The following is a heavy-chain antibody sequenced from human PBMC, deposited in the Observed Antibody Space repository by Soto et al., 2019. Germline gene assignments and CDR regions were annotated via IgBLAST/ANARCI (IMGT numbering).Heavy chain of an antibody. Sequence: GGSLRLSCAASGFTSSSYSMNWVRQAPGKGLEWVSSISSSSSYIYYADSVKGRFTISRDNAKNSLYLQMNSLRAEDTAVYYCARDSSVCGMDVWGQGTTVTVSS. V-gene: IGHV3-21*01. CDR2: ISSSSSYI. D-gene: IGHD6-19*01. CDR1: GFTSSSYS. CDR3: ARDSSVCGMDV. J-gene: IGHJ6*02.